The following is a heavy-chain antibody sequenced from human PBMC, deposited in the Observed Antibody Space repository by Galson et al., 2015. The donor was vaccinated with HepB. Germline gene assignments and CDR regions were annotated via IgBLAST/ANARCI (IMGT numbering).Heavy chain of an antibody. Sequence: QSGAEVKKPGESLRISCKGSGYSFPSYWISWVRQMPGKGLEWMGRIDPSDSYTNYSPSFQGHVTISADKSISTAYLQWSSLKASDTAMYYCAGHLETYSSRPYGMDVWGQGTTVTVSS. V-gene: IGHV5-10-1*01. J-gene: IGHJ6*02. CDR2: IDPSDSYT. CDR1: GYSFPSYW. CDR3: AGHLETYSSRPYGMDV. D-gene: IGHD5-18*01.